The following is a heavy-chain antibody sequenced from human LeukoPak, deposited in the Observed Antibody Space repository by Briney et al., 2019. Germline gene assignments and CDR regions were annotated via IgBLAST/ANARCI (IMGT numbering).Heavy chain of an antibody. CDR3: AKDVYGDYGGLDY. CDR2: IRCTSGST. D-gene: IGHD4-17*01. CDR1: GFPFSTYA. V-gene: IGHV3-23*01. Sequence: GGSLRLSCAASGFPFSTYAMSWVRQAPGKGLEGVSSIRCTSGSTYYAHSVKGRFTISRDNYQNTLYLHMNSLRAADTAVYYCAKDVYGDYGGLDYWGQGTLLTVSS. J-gene: IGHJ4*02.